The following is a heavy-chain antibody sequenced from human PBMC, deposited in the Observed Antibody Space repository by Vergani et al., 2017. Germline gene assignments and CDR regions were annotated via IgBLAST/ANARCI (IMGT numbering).Heavy chain of an antibody. CDR2: IDHTGRP. V-gene: IGHV4-34*01. Sequence: QVQLQQWGGGLLKPSETLSLTCVVNGGSFTSYHWTWIRQSPGEGLEWVGDIDHTGRPDYNPYPKSRLTMSVDKSRNQFSLTLNSVTATDTAIYFCSRVNTETNGHLYYYYYMDVWGQGTAVTVS. CDR3: SRVNTETNGHLYYYYYMDV. D-gene: IGHD4-11*01. J-gene: IGHJ6*03. CDR1: GGSFTSYH.